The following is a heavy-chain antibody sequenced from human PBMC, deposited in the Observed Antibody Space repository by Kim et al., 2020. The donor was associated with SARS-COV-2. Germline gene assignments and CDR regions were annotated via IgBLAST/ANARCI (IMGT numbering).Heavy chain of an antibody. Sequence: SVSGRFTIPSDNSKNTLYLQMNGLGAEDTAVYYCAKVSDPGYSYAIGMDVWGQGTTVTVSS. J-gene: IGHJ6*02. D-gene: IGHD5-18*01. V-gene: IGHV3-30*02. CDR3: AKVSDPGYSYAIGMDV.